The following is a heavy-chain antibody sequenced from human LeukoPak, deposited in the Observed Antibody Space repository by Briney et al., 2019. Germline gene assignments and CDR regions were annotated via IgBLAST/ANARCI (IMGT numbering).Heavy chain of an antibody. Sequence: PGRSLRLSCAASGFPFSGYAMHWVRQAPGKGLEWVAVISYDAINKYYTDSVKGRFTISRDNSKNTLYLQMNSLRAEDTAVYYCARDQDVAAAGTWGSIDYWGQGTLVTVSS. CDR2: ISYDAINK. CDR3: ARDQDVAAAGTWGSIDY. CDR1: GFPFSGYA. J-gene: IGHJ4*02. D-gene: IGHD6-13*01. V-gene: IGHV3-30*03.